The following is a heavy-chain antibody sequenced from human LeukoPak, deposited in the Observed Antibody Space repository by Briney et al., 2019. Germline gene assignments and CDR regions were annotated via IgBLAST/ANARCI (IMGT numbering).Heavy chain of an antibody. J-gene: IGHJ3*02. D-gene: IGHD3-16*02. CDR3: TTFMITFGGVIADHDAFDI. CDR2: IKSKTDGGTT. Sequence: KPGGSLRLSCAASGFTFSNAWMSWVRQAPGKGLEWVGRIKSKTDGGTTDYAAPVKGRFTISRDDSKNTLYLQMNSLKTEDTAVYYCTTFMITFGGVIADHDAFDIWGQGTMVTVSS. V-gene: IGHV3-15*01. CDR1: GFTFSNAW.